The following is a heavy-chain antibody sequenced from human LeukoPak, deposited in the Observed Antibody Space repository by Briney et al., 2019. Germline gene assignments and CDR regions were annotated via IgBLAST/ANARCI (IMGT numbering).Heavy chain of an antibody. CDR2: ISGSGGST. V-gene: IGHV3-23*01. J-gene: IGHJ4*02. CDR1: GFTFSSYA. D-gene: IGHD2-2*01. CDR3: AKDQGFWVRPAAIAY. Sequence: PGGSLRLSCAASGFTFSSYAMSWVRQAPGKGLEWVSAISGSGGSTYYADSVKGRFTISRDNSKNTLYLQMNSLRAEDTAVYYCAKDQGFWVRPAAIAYWGQGTLVTVSS.